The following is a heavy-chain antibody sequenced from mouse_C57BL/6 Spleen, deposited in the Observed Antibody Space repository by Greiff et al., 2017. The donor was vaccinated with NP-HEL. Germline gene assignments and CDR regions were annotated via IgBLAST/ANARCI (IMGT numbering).Heavy chain of an antibody. CDR3: ARDGSNWYYFDY. Sequence: VQLKESGPALVKPGASVKMSCKASGYTFTDYYMNWVKQSHGKSLEWIGIINPNNGGTSYNQKFKGKATLTVDKSSNTAHMELNSLTSEDSAVYYCARDGSNWYYFDYWGQGTTLTVSS. J-gene: IGHJ2*01. V-gene: IGHV1-19*01. D-gene: IGHD1-1*01. CDR1: GYTFTDYY. CDR2: INPNNGGT.